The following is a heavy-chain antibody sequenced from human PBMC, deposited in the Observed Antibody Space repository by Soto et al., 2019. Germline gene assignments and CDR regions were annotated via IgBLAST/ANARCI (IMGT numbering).Heavy chain of an antibody. CDR1: GFTFNSYS. J-gene: IGHJ6*02. D-gene: IGHD3-22*01. Sequence: EVQVVESGGGLVKPGGSLRLSCAASGFTFNSYSINWVRQAPGKGLEWVSYISSSSRHIYYADSVKGRFTISRDNAKNSLYLQMNSLRAEDTAVYYCARDRGHYYDTGLVKRSSYYYGMDVWGQVTTVTVSS. V-gene: IGHV3-21*01. CDR2: ISSSSRHI. CDR3: ARDRGHYYDTGLVKRSSYYYGMDV.